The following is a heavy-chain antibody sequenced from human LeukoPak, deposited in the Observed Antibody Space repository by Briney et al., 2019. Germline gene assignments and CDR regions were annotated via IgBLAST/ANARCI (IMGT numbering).Heavy chain of an antibody. J-gene: IGHJ6*04. V-gene: IGHV3-7*01. CDR2: INEDGSGK. CDR1: GFTFSNYW. CDR3: VRDDGDV. Sequence: GGSLRLSCVFSGFTFSNYWMKWVRQAPGRGLEWVASINEDGSGKYSMDSVKDRVTISRDNAKNSLELQINSLTVEDTAIYYCVRDDGDVWGKGTTVTVSS.